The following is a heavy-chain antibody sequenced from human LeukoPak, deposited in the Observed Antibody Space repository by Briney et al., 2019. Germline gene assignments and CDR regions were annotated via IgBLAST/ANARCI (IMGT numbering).Heavy chain of an antibody. Sequence: SETLSLTCAVYGGSFSGYYWSWIRQPPGKGLEWIGEINHSGSTNYNPSLKSRVTISVDTSKNQSSLKLSSVTAADTAVYYCARGLTAWFGSRWGQGTLVTVSS. CDR1: GGSFSGYY. D-gene: IGHD3-10*01. CDR2: INHSGST. V-gene: IGHV4-34*01. J-gene: IGHJ4*02. CDR3: ARGLTAWFGSR.